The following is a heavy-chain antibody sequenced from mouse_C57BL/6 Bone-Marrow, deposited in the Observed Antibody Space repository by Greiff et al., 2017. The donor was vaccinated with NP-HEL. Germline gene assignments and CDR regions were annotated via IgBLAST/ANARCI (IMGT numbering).Heavy chain of an antibody. CDR1: GFNIKDDY. CDR2: IDPENGDT. J-gene: IGHJ2*01. V-gene: IGHV14-4*01. CDR3: TTSITAA. Sequence: EVQLVESGAELVRPGASVKLSCTASGFNIKDDYMHWVKQRPEQGLEWIGWIDPENGDTEYASKFQGKATITADTSSNTAYLQLSSLTSEDTAVYYCTTSITAAWGQGTTLTVSS. D-gene: IGHD1-1*01.